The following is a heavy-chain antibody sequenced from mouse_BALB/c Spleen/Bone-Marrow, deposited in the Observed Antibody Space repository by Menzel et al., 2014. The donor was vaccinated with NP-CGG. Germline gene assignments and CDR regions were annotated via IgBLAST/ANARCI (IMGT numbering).Heavy chain of an antibody. D-gene: IGHD4-1*01. Sequence: QVQLQQSGAELVRPGASVTLSCKASGYTFTDYEMHWVKQTPVHGLEWIGAIDPETGGTAYNQKFKGKATLTADKSSSTAYMELRSLTSEDSAVYYCTRSETGPFAYWGRGTLVTVSA. J-gene: IGHJ3*01. V-gene: IGHV1-15*01. CDR2: IDPETGGT. CDR1: GYTFTDYE. CDR3: TRSETGPFAY.